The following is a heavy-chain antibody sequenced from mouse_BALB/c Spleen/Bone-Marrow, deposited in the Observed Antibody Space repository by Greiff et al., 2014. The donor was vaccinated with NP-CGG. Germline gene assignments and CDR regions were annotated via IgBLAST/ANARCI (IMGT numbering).Heavy chain of an antibody. CDR3: ARDYGSSHFDH. Sequence: QVQLQQSGPELVRPGVSVKISCKGSGYTFTDYAMHWVKQSHAKSLEWIGVINTYSGDAICNQKFKGKATMTVDKSSSTAYMELARLTSEDSAIYYCARDYGSSHFDHWGQGSTLTVSS. J-gene: IGHJ2*01. CDR1: GYTFTDYA. V-gene: IGHV1-67*01. CDR2: INTYSGDA. D-gene: IGHD1-1*01.